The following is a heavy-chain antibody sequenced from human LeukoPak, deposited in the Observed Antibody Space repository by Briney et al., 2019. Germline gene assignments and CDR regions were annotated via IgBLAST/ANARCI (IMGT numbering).Heavy chain of an antibody. Sequence: SETLSLTCTVSGGSISSYYWSWNRQPAGKGLEWIGRIYTSGSTNYNPSLKSRVTMSVDTSKNQFSLKLSSVTAADTAVYYCARSRDTAMEISTKHYYYYMDVWGKGTTVTVSS. D-gene: IGHD5-18*01. CDR1: GGSISSYY. J-gene: IGHJ6*03. CDR2: IYTSGST. V-gene: IGHV4-4*07. CDR3: ARSRDTAMEISTKHYYYYMDV.